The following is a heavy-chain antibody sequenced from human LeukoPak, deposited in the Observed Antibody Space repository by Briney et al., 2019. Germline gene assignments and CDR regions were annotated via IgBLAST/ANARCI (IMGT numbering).Heavy chain of an antibody. V-gene: IGHV3-30*04. J-gene: IGHJ3*02. CDR2: ITYDGTDT. CDR1: GFTFRSYA. Sequence: GPSLRLSCAASGFTFRSYAFHWVRQAPGKGPEWMAFITYDGTDTYYADSVKGRFTLSRDNSQNTLYLQMNSLRAADMAVYYCARPGGYAFDMWGQGTRVTVSS. D-gene: IGHD3-16*01. CDR3: ARPGGYAFDM.